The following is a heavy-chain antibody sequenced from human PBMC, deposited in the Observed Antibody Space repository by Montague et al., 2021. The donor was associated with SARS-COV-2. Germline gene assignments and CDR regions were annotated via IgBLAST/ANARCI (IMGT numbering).Heavy chain of an antibody. J-gene: IGHJ3*02. CDR3: ARDASSGYFDAIAI. CDR1: GDSISDYY. V-gene: IGHV4-59*01. CDR2: IYWTGYT. Sequence: SETLSLTCTVSGDSISDYYWSWIRQPPGKGLEWIGYIYWTGYTNNSPSLESRVSLSVDTSKNQFYLTLSSVTAADTAICCCARDASSGYFDAIAIWGQGTSVTVSS. D-gene: IGHD5-12*01.